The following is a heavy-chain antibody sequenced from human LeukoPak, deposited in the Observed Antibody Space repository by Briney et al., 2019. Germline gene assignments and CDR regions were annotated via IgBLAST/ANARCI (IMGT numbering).Heavy chain of an antibody. V-gene: IGHV3-30*03. CDR1: GFTFSSYG. D-gene: IGHD2-2*01. Sequence: PGRSLRLSCAASGFTFSSYGMHWVRQAPGKGLEWVAVISYDGSSKYYADSVKGRFTISRDNSKNTLYLQMNSLRAEDTAVYYCATLGYCSSTSCRTNDYWGQGTLVTVSS. J-gene: IGHJ4*02. CDR2: ISYDGSSK. CDR3: ATLGYCSSTSCRTNDY.